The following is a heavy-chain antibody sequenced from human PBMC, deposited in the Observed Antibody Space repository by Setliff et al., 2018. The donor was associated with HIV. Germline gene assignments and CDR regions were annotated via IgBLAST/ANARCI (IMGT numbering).Heavy chain of an antibody. CDR1: GFTFSSYS. J-gene: IGHJ4*02. CDR2: IKSKTDGGTT. Sequence: GGSLRLSCAASGFTFSSYSMNWGRQAPGKGLEWIGRIKSKTDGGTTDYAAPVKGRFTISRDDSKNTLYLQMKSLKTEDTAVYYCTTEVFRQWLVGDYWGQGTLVTVSS. D-gene: IGHD6-19*01. V-gene: IGHV3-15*01. CDR3: TTEVFRQWLVGDY.